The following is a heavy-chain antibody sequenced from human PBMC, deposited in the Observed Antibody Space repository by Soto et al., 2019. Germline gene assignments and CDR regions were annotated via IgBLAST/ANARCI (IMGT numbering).Heavy chain of an antibody. D-gene: IGHD7-27*01. CDR3: ARDRHLGPPATTWYFDL. Sequence: QVQLVESGGGVVQPGRSLRLSCAASGFTFSSYGMHWVRQAPGKGLEWVAVIWYDGSNKYYADSVKGRFTISRDNTKNTLYLQMNSLGAKDSAVYYCARDRHLGPPATTWYFDLWGRDTLVTVSS. J-gene: IGHJ2*01. CDR1: GFTFSSYG. CDR2: IWYDGSNK. V-gene: IGHV3-33*01.